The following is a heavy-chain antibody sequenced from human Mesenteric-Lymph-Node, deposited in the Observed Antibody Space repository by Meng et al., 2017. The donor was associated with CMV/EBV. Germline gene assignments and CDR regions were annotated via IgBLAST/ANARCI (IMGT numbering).Heavy chain of an antibody. Sequence: QLQLQEAGPGVVKPSATLSLSCIVSGDSISNSTFYWTWIRQPPGKGLEWIGSVHHSGTTYYNPSLKGRLTISVDTSANLFSLRLTTVTAADTATYYCARRGNYDSDYSEYWGQGTLVTVSS. V-gene: IGHV4-39*01. CDR2: VHHSGTT. CDR1: GDSISNSTFY. J-gene: IGHJ4*02. CDR3: ARRGNYDSDYSEY. D-gene: IGHD3-22*01.